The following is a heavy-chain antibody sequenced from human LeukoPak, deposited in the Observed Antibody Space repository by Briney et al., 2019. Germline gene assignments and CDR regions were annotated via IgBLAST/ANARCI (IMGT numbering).Heavy chain of an antibody. CDR2: INPNSGGT. J-gene: IGHJ4*02. Sequence: ASVKVSCTASGYTFTGYYMHWVRQAPGQGLEWMAWINPNSGGTNYAQKFQGWVTMTRDTSISTAYMELSRLRSDDTAVYYCARDRRYCTNGVCYTGFDYWGQGTLVTVSS. CDR3: ARDRRYCTNGVCYTGFDY. D-gene: IGHD2-8*01. V-gene: IGHV1-2*04. CDR1: GYTFTGYY.